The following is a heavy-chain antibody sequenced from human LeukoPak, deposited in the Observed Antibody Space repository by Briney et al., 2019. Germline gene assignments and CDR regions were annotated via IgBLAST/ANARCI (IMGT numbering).Heavy chain of an antibody. Sequence: PSETLSLTCAVYGGSFSGYYWSWIRQPPGKGLEWIGEINHSGSTNYNPSLKSRVTISVDTSKNQSSLKLSSVTAADTAVYYCARAVYSSSWYGSDYWGQGTLVTVSS. V-gene: IGHV4-34*01. CDR2: INHSGST. D-gene: IGHD6-13*01. CDR3: ARAVYSSSWYGSDY. J-gene: IGHJ4*02. CDR1: GGSFSGYY.